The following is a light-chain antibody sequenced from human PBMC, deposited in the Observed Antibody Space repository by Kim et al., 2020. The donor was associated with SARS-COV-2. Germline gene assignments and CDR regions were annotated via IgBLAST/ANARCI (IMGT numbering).Light chain of an antibody. CDR2: GAS. CDR3: QQYNNWPALT. J-gene: IGKJ4*01. V-gene: IGKV3-15*01. CDR1: QSVSSN. Sequence: SPGERATPSGRASQSVSSNLAWYQQKPGQAPRLLIYGASTRATGIPARFSGSGSGTEFTLTISSLQSEDFAVYYCQQYNNWPALTFGGGTKVDIK.